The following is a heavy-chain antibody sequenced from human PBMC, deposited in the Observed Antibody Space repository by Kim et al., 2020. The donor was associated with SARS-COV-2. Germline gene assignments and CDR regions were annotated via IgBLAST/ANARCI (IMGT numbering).Heavy chain of an antibody. D-gene: IGHD1-20*01. J-gene: IGHJ6*02. Sequence: KGRFTISRDNAKNSLYLQMNSLRAEDTALYYCAKDIVTGTPLYYYYGMDVWGQGTTVTVSS. CDR3: AKDIVTGTPLYYYYGMDV. V-gene: IGHV3-9*01.